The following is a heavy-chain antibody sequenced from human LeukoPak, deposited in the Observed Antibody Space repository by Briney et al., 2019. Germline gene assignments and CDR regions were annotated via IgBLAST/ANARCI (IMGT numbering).Heavy chain of an antibody. V-gene: IGHV1-69*13. J-gene: IGHJ4*02. Sequence: ASVKVSCKASGGTFSSYAISWVRQAPGQGLEWMGGIIPIFGTANYAQEFQGRVTITAGESTSTAYMELSSLRSEDTAVYYCARFSGYSTYGSFDYWGQGTLVTVSS. CDR1: GGTFSSYA. CDR3: ARFSGYSTYGSFDY. D-gene: IGHD6-13*01. CDR2: IIPIFGTA.